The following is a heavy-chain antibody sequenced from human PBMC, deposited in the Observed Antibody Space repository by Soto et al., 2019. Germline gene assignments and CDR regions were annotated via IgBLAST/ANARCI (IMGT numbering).Heavy chain of an antibody. CDR3: AKDPKCCTIGSHFLDNWFDP. CDR2: ISYDGSHQ. Sequence: GGSLGLSCAASGFTFSNYGMHWVRQTPGKGLEWVAVISYDGSHQFYTDSVKGRFTISRDNSKYTLYRQMNSLKTEDTAMYYCAKDPKCCTIGSHFLDNWFDPWGQGTLVTVSS. V-gene: IGHV3-30*18. CDR1: GFTFSNYG. D-gene: IGHD2-8*01. J-gene: IGHJ5*02.